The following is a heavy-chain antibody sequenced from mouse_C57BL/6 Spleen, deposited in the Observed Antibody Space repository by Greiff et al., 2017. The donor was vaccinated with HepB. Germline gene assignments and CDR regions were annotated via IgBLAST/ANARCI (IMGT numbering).Heavy chain of an antibody. CDR3: ARSPSYYYGISMDY. D-gene: IGHD1-1*01. CDR2: IDPSDSYT. Sequence: QVQLQQPGAELVMPGASVKLSCKASGYTFTSYWMHWVKQRPGQGLEWIGEIDPSDSYTNYNQKFKGKSTLTVDKSSSTAYMQLSSLTSEDSAVYYCARSPSYYYGISMDYWGQGTSVTVSS. J-gene: IGHJ4*01. CDR1: GYTFTSYW. V-gene: IGHV1-69*01.